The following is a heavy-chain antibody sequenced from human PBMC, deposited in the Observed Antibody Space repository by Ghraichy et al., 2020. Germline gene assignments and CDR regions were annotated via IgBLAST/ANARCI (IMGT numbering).Heavy chain of an antibody. CDR3: ARDLLDVPRKDGYDY. J-gene: IGHJ4*02. V-gene: IGHV3-21*06. CDR2: ISISSTYI. Sequence: GGSLRLSCAASGFTFSSYSMNWVRQAPGKGLEWVSSISISSTYIYYSDSVKGRFTISRDNAKNTLYLQMNSLRAEDTAVYYFARDLLDVPRKDGYDYWGQGTLVTVSS. D-gene: IGHD3-10*01. CDR1: GFTFSSYS.